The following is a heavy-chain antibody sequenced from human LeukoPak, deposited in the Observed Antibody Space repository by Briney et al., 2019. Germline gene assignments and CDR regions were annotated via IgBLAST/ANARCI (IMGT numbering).Heavy chain of an antibody. D-gene: IGHD3-22*01. CDR1: GFTFSSYS. J-gene: IGHJ3*02. Sequence: GGSLRLSCAASGFTFSSYSMNWVRQAPGKGLEWVSAISGSGGSTYYADSVKGRFTISRDNSKNTLYLQMNSLRAEDTAVYYCAKDLKRGVVVITSSGAFDIWGQGTMVTVSS. CDR2: ISGSGGST. V-gene: IGHV3-23*01. CDR3: AKDLKRGVVVITSSGAFDI.